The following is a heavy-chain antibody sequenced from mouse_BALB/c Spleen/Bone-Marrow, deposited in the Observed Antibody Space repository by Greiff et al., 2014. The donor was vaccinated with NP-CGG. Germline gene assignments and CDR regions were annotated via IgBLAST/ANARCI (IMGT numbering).Heavy chain of an antibody. D-gene: IGHD3-2*01. CDR2: ILPGSDST. Sequence: QVQLQQSGAELMKPGASVKISCKATGYTFSSYWIEWVKQRPGHGLEWIGEILPGSDSTNYNENFKGKATFTADTSSNTAYMQLNSLTSEDPAVYFCARDSSDYLAWFAYWGQGTLVTVSA. CDR1: GYTFSSYW. J-gene: IGHJ3*01. V-gene: IGHV1-9*01. CDR3: ARDSSDYLAWFAY.